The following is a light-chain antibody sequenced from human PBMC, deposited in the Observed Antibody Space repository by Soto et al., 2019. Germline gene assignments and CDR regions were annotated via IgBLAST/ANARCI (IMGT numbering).Light chain of an antibody. J-gene: IGKJ2*01. CDR1: QSISDS. V-gene: IGKV1-5*03. CDR3: QHYDTYSYN. Sequence: DIQMTRSPSTLSAYVGDRVTITCRASQSISDSLAWYQQKLGKAPKLLIYKASILESGVPSRFSGSGSGTEFTLTINSLQPDDFATYFCQHYDTYSYNFGQGTKLEIK. CDR2: KAS.